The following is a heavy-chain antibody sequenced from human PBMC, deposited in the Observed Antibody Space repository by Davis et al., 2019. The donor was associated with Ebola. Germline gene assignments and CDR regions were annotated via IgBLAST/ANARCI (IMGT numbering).Heavy chain of an antibody. CDR2: ISSSGSAI. D-gene: IGHD4-17*01. V-gene: IGHV3-48*02. CDR1: GFTFSIYS. CDR3: VRSRYGDYVSDY. Sequence: PGGSLRLSCVASGFTFSIYSMNWVRQAPGKGLEWLSYISSSGSAIHYADSVKGRFTVSRDNAKNSLYLQMDSLRDEDTAIYYCVRSRYGDYVSDYWGQGTLVTVSS. J-gene: IGHJ4*02.